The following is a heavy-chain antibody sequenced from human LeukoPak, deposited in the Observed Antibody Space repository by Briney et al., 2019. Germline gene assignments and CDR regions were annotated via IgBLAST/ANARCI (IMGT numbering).Heavy chain of an antibody. Sequence: PSETLSLTCTVSGGSISSGGYYWSWIRQPPGKGLEWIGYIYHSGSTYYNPSLKSRVTISVDRSKNQFSLKLSSVTAADTAVYYCARDRELGYWGQGTLVTVPA. V-gene: IGHV4-30-2*01. CDR3: ARDRELGY. CDR2: IYHSGST. J-gene: IGHJ4*02. CDR1: GGSISSGGYY. D-gene: IGHD1-26*01.